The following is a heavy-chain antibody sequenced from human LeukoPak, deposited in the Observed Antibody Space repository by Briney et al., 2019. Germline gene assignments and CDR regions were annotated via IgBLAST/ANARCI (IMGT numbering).Heavy chain of an antibody. CDR2: ISGSGGST. D-gene: IGHD1-26*01. V-gene: IGHV3-23*01. J-gene: IGHJ4*02. Sequence: PGGTLRLSCAASGFTFSSYAMSWVRQAPGKGLERVSAISGSGGSTYYADSVKGRFTISRDNSKNTLYLQMNSLRAEDTAVYYCAKNIFRIVGATAFDYWGQGTLVTVSS. CDR1: GFTFSSYA. CDR3: AKNIFRIVGATAFDY.